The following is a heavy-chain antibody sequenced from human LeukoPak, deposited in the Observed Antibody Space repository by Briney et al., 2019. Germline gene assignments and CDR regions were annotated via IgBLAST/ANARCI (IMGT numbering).Heavy chain of an antibody. D-gene: IGHD5-24*01. CDR1: GFTFSDYY. Sequence: PGGSLRLSCAASGFTFSDYYMSWIRQAPGKGLEWVSYISSSSSYTNYADSVKGRFTISRDNAKNSLYLQMNSLRAEDTAVYYCARQKMPTIGEVDYWGQGTLVTVSS. V-gene: IGHV3-11*03. CDR3: ARQKMPTIGEVDY. CDR2: ISSSSSYT. J-gene: IGHJ4*02.